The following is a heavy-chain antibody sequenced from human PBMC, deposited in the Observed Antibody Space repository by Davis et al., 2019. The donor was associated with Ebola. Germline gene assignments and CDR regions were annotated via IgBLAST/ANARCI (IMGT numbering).Heavy chain of an antibody. CDR2: IYHSGST. CDR3: ARVQIAARHEYYYYYGMDV. D-gene: IGHD6-6*01. J-gene: IGHJ6*02. CDR1: GGSISSSNW. Sequence: SETLSLTCAVSGGSISSSNWWSWVRQPPGKGLEWIGEIYHSGSTNYNPSLKSRVTISVDKSKNQFSLKLSSVTAADTAVYYCARVQIAARHEYYYYYGMDVWGQGTTVTVSS. V-gene: IGHV4-4*02.